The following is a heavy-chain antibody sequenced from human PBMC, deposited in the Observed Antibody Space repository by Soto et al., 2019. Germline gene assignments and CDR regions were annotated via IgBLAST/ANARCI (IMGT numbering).Heavy chain of an antibody. D-gene: IGHD6-13*01. CDR1: GFTFSSYG. CDR2: IWYDGSNK. V-gene: IGHV3-33*01. J-gene: IGHJ6*02. Sequence: GGSLRLSCAASGFTFSSYGMHWVRQAPGKGLEWVAVIWYDGSNKYYADSVKGRFTISRDNSKNTLYLQMNSLRAEDTAVYYCARDFIAAPPFFYGMDFWGQGTKVTVSS. CDR3: ARDFIAAPPFFYGMDF.